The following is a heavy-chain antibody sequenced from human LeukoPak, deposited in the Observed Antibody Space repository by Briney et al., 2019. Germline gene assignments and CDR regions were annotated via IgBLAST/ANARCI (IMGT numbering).Heavy chain of an antibody. CDR2: IYTSGST. D-gene: IGHD3-22*01. Sequence: PSETLSLTCTVSGGSISSGSYYWSWIRRPAGKGLEWIGRIYTSGSTNYNPSLKSRVTISVDTSKNQFSLKLSSVTAADTAVYYCARLSSYYGSSGYQEAFDIWGQGTMVTVSS. CDR3: ARLSSYYGSSGYQEAFDI. V-gene: IGHV4-61*02. J-gene: IGHJ3*02. CDR1: GGSISSGSYY.